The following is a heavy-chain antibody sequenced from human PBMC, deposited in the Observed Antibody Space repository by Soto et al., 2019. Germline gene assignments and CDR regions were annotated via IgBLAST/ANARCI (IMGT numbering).Heavy chain of an antibody. CDR1: GFSLSTSVVG. Sequence: GPTHVNTRHTLTLTCTFSGFSLSTSVVGVGWIRQPPGKALEWLALIYWNDDKRYSPSLKSRLTITKDTSKNQVVLTMTNMDPVDTGTYYCAHSFYVVLIPTAKGAYFDYWGQGTRVTVSS. D-gene: IGHD2-2*01. CDR3: AHSFYVVLIPTAKGAYFDY. J-gene: IGHJ4*02. CDR2: IYWNDDK. V-gene: IGHV2-5*01.